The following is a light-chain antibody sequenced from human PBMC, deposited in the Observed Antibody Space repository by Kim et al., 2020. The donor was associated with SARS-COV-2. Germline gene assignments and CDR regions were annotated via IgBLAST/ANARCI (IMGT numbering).Light chain of an antibody. CDR1: SSAIGAYDY. CDR3: CLELGDGVRI. J-gene: IGLJ2*01. CDR2: DVT. V-gene: IGLV2-11*01. Sequence: QSALTQPRSVSGSPGQSVTISCTGTSSAIGAYDYVSWYQQHPGKAPKLIIYDVTKRPSGVSDRLSGSKSGNTASLSISGLQTEDEADYHCCLELGDGVRIFGGGTQLTVL.